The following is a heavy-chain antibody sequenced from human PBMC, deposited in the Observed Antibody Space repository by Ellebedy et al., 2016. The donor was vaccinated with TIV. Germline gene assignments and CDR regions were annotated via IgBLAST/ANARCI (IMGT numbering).Heavy chain of an antibody. D-gene: IGHD2-2*03. CDR3: ARDGYCSRVSCFFYYSMDV. CDR1: GFTLSSYE. CDR2: ISRSASTI. J-gene: IGHJ6*03. V-gene: IGHV3-48*03. Sequence: PGGSLRLSCAASGFTLSSYEMNWVRQAPGKGLEWVSYISRSASTIYYAESGRGRFTISRDDAKNSLYLQMNSLRAEDTAVYYCARDGYCSRVSCFFYYSMDVWGQGTTVTVSS.